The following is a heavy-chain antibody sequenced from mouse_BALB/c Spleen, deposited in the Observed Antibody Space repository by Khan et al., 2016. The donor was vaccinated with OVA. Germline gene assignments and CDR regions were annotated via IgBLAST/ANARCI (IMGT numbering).Heavy chain of an antibody. V-gene: IGHV1-34*01. CDR3: ARGTFDY. D-gene: IGHD3-3*01. CDR2: IDPFNGGN. CDR1: GYSFTTYY. J-gene: IGHJ3*01. Sequence: VQLQQPGPELMKPGASVKISCKASGYSFTTYYMHWVKQSHGKSLEWIGYIDPFNGGNDYNQKFKGKATLTVDKSSSTAYMHLSSLTSEDSAVYYCARGTFDYWVQGTLVTVSA.